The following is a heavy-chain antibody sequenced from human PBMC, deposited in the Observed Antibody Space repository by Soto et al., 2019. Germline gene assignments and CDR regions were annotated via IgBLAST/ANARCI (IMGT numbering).Heavy chain of an antibody. Sequence: SETLSLTCTVSGGSISSSSYYWGWIRQPPGKGLEWIGSIYYSGSTYYNPSLKSRVTISVDTSKNQFSLKLSSVTAADTAVYYCARPYGDYPGYYGMDVWGQGTTVTVSS. CDR1: GGSISSSSYY. CDR3: ARPYGDYPGYYGMDV. D-gene: IGHD4-17*01. V-gene: IGHV4-39*01. J-gene: IGHJ6*02. CDR2: IYYSGST.